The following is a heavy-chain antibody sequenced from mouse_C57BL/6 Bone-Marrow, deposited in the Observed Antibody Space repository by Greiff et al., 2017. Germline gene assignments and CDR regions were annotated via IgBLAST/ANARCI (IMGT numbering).Heavy chain of an antibody. Sequence: VQLKESGPVLVKPGASVKMSCKASGYTFTDYYLNWVKQSHGKSLEWIGVINPYNGGTSYNQKFKGKATLTVDKSSSTAYMELNSLTSEDSAVYYCARGGDYWGQGTSVTVSS. CDR1: GYTFTDYY. V-gene: IGHV1-19*01. CDR3: ARGGDY. J-gene: IGHJ4*01. CDR2: INPYNGGT.